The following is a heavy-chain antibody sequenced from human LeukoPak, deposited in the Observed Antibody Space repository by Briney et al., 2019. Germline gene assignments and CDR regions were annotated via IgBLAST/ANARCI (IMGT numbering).Heavy chain of an antibody. V-gene: IGHV1-69*05. J-gene: IGHJ6*03. CDR1: GGTFSSYA. CDR3: ARGIAMEWLGIGAEYYYYMDV. D-gene: IGHD3-3*01. Sequence: SVKVSCKASGGTFSSYAISWVRQAPGQGLEWMGGIIPIFGTANYAQKFQGRVTITTDESTSTAYMELSSLRSEDTAVYYCARGIAMEWLGIGAEYYYYMDVWGKGTTVTVSS. CDR2: IIPIFGTA.